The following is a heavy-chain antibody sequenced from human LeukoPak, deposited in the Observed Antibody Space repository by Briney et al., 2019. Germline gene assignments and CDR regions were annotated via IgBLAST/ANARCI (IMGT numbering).Heavy chain of an antibody. J-gene: IGHJ4*02. V-gene: IGHV3-53*01. Sequence: GGSLRLSCAASGFTVSDNYMSWVRQAPGKGLEWVSSIFPSGGEIHYADSVRGRFTISRDNSKSTLSLQMNGLRADDTAVYYCTKGHYYGSGSYWVWGQGTLVTVSS. CDR1: GFTVSDNY. D-gene: IGHD3-10*01. CDR3: TKGHYYGSGSYWV. CDR2: IFPSGGEI.